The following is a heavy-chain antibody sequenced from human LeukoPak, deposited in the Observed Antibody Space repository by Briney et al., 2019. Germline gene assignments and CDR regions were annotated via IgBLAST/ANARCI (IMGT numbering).Heavy chain of an antibody. CDR3: ARGARYYDILTGYHY. D-gene: IGHD3-9*01. V-gene: IGHV4-34*01. CDR2: INHSGST. J-gene: IGHJ4*02. CDR1: GGSFSGYY. Sequence: PSETLSLTCAVSGGSFSGYYWSWIRQPPGKGLEWNGEINHSGSTNYNPSLTSRVTISVDTSKNQFSLKLSSVTAADTAVYYCARGARYYDILTGYHYWGQGTLVTVSS.